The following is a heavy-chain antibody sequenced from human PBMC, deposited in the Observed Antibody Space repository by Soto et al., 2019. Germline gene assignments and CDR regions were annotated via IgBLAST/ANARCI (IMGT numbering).Heavy chain of an antibody. J-gene: IGHJ3*02. D-gene: IGHD6-13*01. V-gene: IGHV4-59*08. CDR3: ARHLWVGSSWYLGAFDI. Sequence: SETLSLSCTVSGDSISNYYWSWIRQPPGKGLEWIGYIYYSGSTNYNPSLKSRVTISVDTSKNQFSLKLSSVTAADTAVYYCARHLWVGSSWYLGAFDIWGQGTMVTVSS. CDR1: GDSISNYY. CDR2: IYYSGST.